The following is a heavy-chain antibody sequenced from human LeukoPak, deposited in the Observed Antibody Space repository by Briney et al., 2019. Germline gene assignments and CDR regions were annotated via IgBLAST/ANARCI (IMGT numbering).Heavy chain of an antibody. CDR3: ASYSSWYKHFDY. V-gene: IGHV3-11*01. CDR1: GFTFSDYY. CDR2: ISSSGSTI. Sequence: GGSLRLSCAASGFTFSDYYMSWIRQAPGKGLEWVSYISSSGSTIYYADSVKGRFTISRDNAKNSLYLQMNSLRAEDTAVYYCASYSSWYKHFDYWGQGTLVTVSS. D-gene: IGHD6-13*01. J-gene: IGHJ4*02.